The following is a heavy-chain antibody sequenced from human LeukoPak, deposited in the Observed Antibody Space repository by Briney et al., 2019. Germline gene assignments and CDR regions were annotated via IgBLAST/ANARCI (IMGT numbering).Heavy chain of an antibody. J-gene: IGHJ5*02. CDR1: GGSISSGNYY. V-gene: IGHV4-31*03. D-gene: IGHD2-2*01. CDR2: IYYSGNT. Sequence: PSETLSLTCTVSGGSISSGNYYWSWIRQHPGKGLEWIGYIYYSGNTYYNPSLKSRVSLSVDTSKNQFSLKLSSVTAADAAVYYCARASRIVVVPAAILNWFDPWGQGTLVTVSS. CDR3: ARASRIVVVPAAILNWFDP.